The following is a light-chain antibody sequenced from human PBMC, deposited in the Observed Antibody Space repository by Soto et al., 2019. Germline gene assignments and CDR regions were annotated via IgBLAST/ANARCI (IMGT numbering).Light chain of an antibody. Sequence: QSALTQPRSVSGSPGQSVTISCTGTSSDVGFYNYVSWYQQHPGKAPKLMIYDVSKRPSGVPDRFSGSKSGNTASLTISGLQAEDEADYYCCSYAGSYTFYVFGTGIKLTVL. V-gene: IGLV2-11*01. CDR1: SSDVGFYNY. J-gene: IGLJ1*01. CDR2: DVS. CDR3: CSYAGSYTFYV.